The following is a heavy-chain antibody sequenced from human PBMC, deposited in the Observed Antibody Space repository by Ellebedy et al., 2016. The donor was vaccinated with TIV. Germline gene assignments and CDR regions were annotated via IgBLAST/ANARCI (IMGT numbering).Heavy chain of an antibody. J-gene: IGHJ3*02. D-gene: IGHD2-2*01. CDR2: ISWDGGST. CDR3: AKDISWGGGPADHAFDI. V-gene: IGHV3-43*01. CDR1: GFTFDDYT. Sequence: GGSLRLXXAASGFTFDDYTMHWVRQAPGKGLEWVSLISWDGGSTYYADSVKGRFTISRDNSKNSLYLQMNSLRTEDTALYYCAKDISWGGGPADHAFDIWGQGTMVTVSS.